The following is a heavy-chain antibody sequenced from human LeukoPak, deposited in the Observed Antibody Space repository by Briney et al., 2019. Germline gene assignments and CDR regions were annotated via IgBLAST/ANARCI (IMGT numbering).Heavy chain of an antibody. V-gene: IGHV3-66*01. CDR3: ARVPLYGYEFDY. CDR1: GFTFSNYW. J-gene: IGHJ4*02. D-gene: IGHD5-18*01. Sequence: PGGSLRLSCAASGFTFSNYWMSWVRQAPGKGLEWVSVIYSGGSTYYADSVKGRFTISRDNSKNTLYLQMNSLRAEDTAVYYCARVPLYGYEFDYWGQGTLVTVSS. CDR2: IYSGGST.